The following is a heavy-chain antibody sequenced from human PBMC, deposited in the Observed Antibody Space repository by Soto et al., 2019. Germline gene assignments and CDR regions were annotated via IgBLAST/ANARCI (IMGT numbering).Heavy chain of an antibody. CDR1: GYPVTASY. Sequence: QLHLVQSGAVVKKPGASVTVSCSASGYPVTASYMHWVRQAPGRGLEWMGGINPATGAAKYKQTFQGRVTMTRETSTSTVFMELSGLTSEDTAAFYCARGGGVGVAGSAAFDMWGQGTLVTVSS. V-gene: IGHV1-2*02. CDR3: ARGGGVGVAGSAAFDM. CDR2: INPATGAA. D-gene: IGHD3-3*01. J-gene: IGHJ3*02.